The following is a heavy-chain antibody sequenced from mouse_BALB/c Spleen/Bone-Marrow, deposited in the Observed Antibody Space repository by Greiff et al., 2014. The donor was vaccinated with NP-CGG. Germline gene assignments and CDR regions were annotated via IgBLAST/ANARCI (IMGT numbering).Heavy chain of an antibody. Sequence: VNVVESGPELVKPGASVRMSCKASGYTFTTYYIHWVKQRPGQGLEWIGWIYPRNVNTNYNEKFRGKATLTADKSSSTAYMQLSSLTSEDSAVDFCARWLLPYYDMDYWGQGTSVTVSS. D-gene: IGHD2-3*01. CDR3: ARWLLPYYDMDY. CDR1: GYTFTTYY. V-gene: IGHV1S56*01. CDR2: IYPRNVNT. J-gene: IGHJ4*01.